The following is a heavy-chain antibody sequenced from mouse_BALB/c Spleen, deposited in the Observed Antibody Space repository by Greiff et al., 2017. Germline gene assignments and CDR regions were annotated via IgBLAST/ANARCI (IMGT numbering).Heavy chain of an antibody. CDR3: ARWDGNYNAMDY. V-gene: IGHV1-9*01. CDR2: ILPGSGST. D-gene: IGHD2-1*01. J-gene: IGHJ4*01. Sequence: QVQLKESGAELMKPGASVKISCKATGYTFSSYWIEWVKQRPGHGLEWIGEILPGSGSTNYNEKFKGKATFTADTSSNTAYMQLSSLTSEDSAVYYYARWDGNYNAMDYWGQGTSVTVSS. CDR1: GYTFSSYW.